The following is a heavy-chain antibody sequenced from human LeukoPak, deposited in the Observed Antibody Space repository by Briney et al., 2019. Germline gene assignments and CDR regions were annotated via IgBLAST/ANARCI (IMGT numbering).Heavy chain of an antibody. CDR1: GGSFSGYY. CDR3: ARGGPYSSSLINWFDP. CDR2: INHSGST. V-gene: IGHV4-34*01. Sequence: SETLSLTCAIYGGSFSGYYWSWIRQPPGEGLEWIGEINHSGSTNYNPSLKSRVTISVDTSKNQFSLKLSSVTAADTAVYYCARGGPYSSSLINWFDPWGQGTLVTVSS. D-gene: IGHD6-13*01. J-gene: IGHJ5*02.